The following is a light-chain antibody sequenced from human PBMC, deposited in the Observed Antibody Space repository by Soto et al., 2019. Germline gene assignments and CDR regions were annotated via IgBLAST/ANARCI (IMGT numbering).Light chain of an antibody. V-gene: IGLV1-44*01. J-gene: IGLJ2*01. CDR1: GANVGSHA. Sequence: QLVLTQPPSVSGTPGQRVTISCSGSGANVGSHAVNWYQQLPGTAPKLLIYSSYQRPSGVPDRFSGSKSGTSASLAISGLQSEDEADYYCAAWDDSLNVIFGGGTKLTVL. CDR2: SSY. CDR3: AAWDDSLNVI.